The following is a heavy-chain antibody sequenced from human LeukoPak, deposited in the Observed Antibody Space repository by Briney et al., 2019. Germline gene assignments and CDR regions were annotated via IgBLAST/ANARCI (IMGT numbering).Heavy chain of an antibody. J-gene: IGHJ4*02. Sequence: GGSLRLSCAASGFMFSSYAMHWVRQAPGKGLEWVAVISYDGSNKYYADSVKGRFTISRDNSKNTLYLQMNSLRAEDTAVYYCARDVGDYWGQGTLVTVSS. D-gene: IGHD1-26*01. CDR1: GFMFSSYA. CDR2: ISYDGSNK. V-gene: IGHV3-30-3*01. CDR3: ARDVGDY.